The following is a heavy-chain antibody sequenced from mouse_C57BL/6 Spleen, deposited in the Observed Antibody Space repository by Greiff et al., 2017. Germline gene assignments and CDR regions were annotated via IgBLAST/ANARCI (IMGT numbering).Heavy chain of an antibody. CDR1: GFTFSSYG. D-gene: IGHD2-10*02. V-gene: IGHV5-6*01. CDR3: ARHNEWYGNYDWYFDV. J-gene: IGHJ1*03. CDR2: ISSGGSYN. Sequence: EVKLVESWGDLVKPGGSLKLSCAASGFTFSSYGMSWVRPTPDKRLEWVATISSGGSYNYYPDSVKGRFTISRDNAKNTLYLQMSSLKSEDTAMYYCARHNEWYGNYDWYFDVWGTGTTVTVSS.